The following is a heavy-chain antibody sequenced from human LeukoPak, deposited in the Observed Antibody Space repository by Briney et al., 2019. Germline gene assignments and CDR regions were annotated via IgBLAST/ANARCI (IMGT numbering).Heavy chain of an antibody. Sequence: SETLTLTCTASGGSNSNFYWRWIRQPAGKRLEWIGRIYSSGSTNYNPSLKSRVTMSLDTSKNQFSLKLSSVTAADTAVYFCARETTGAGTARPFDYWGQGTLVTVSS. V-gene: IGHV4-4*07. D-gene: IGHD6-13*01. CDR1: GGSNSNFY. CDR2: IYSSGST. J-gene: IGHJ4*02. CDR3: ARETTGAGTARPFDY.